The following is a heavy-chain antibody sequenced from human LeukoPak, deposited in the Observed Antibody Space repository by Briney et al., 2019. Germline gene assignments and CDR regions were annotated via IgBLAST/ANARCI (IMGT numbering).Heavy chain of an antibody. CDR3: ARVGSYYDSSGYYYYYGMDV. D-gene: IGHD3-22*01. CDR2: ISSSGSTI. CDR1: GFTFSSYE. Sequence: EPGGSLRLSCAASGFTFSSYEMNWVRQAPGKGLEWVSYISSSGSTIYYADSVKGRFTISRDNAKNSLYLRMNSLRAEDTAVYYCARVGSYYDSSGYYYYYGMDVWGQGTTVTVSS. J-gene: IGHJ6*02. V-gene: IGHV3-48*03.